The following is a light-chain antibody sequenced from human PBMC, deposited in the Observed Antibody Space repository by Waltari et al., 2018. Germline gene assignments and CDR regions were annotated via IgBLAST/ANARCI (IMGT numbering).Light chain of an antibody. CDR1: HYITGGW. CDR3: QQYDGLVVT. CDR2: AAS. V-gene: IGKV3-20*01. Sequence: EIVLTQSPGTLSLSPGERVILSCRASHYITGGWMTWYHQKPGQAPRLLIYAASTRAPGVPDRFSGSGSGTDFTLTISRLEPEDSGVYYCQQYDGLVVTFGGGTKVEIK. J-gene: IGKJ4*01.